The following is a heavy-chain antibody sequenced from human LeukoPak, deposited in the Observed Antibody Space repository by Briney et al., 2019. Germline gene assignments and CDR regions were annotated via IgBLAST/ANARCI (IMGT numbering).Heavy chain of an antibody. J-gene: IGHJ4*02. V-gene: IGHV3-66*01. CDR2: LHSGGDA. CDR3: ARDLFN. Sequence: PGGSLRLSCAASGFTVSTNYMIWVRQAPGKGLEWVSGLHSGGDAYYADSVKGRFTISRDNSENTLYLQVTSLRAEDAAVYYCARDLFNWGQGTLVTVSS. CDR1: GFTVSTNY. D-gene: IGHD3-10*02.